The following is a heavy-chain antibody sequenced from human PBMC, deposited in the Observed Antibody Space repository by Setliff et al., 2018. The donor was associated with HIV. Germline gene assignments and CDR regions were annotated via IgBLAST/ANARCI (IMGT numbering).Heavy chain of an antibody. V-gene: IGHV4-34*01. CDR2: INHSGST. Sequence: SETLSLTCAVYGGSFSGYYWSWIRQPPGKGLEWIGEINHSGSTNYNPSLKSRVTISIDTSKNQFSLKVSSVTAADTALYYCARGLPGTYRYSYYYYMDVWDKGTTVTVS. CDR1: GGSFSGYY. CDR3: ARGLPGTYRYSYYYYMDV. J-gene: IGHJ6*03. D-gene: IGHD3-16*02.